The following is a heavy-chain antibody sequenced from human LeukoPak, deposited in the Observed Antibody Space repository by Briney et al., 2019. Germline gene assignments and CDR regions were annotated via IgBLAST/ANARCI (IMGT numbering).Heavy chain of an antibody. CDR1: GFSFSTYA. V-gene: IGHV3-23*01. D-gene: IGHD6-13*01. Sequence: PGGSLRLSCAASGFSFSTYAMSWVRQAPGKGLKWVSTIRGNGGNTYYGDSAKGRFTISRDNSKNTLYLQMNSLRAEDTAIYYCAKASGWYGAFDIWGQGTMVTVSS. CDR2: IRGNGGNT. J-gene: IGHJ3*02. CDR3: AKASGWYGAFDI.